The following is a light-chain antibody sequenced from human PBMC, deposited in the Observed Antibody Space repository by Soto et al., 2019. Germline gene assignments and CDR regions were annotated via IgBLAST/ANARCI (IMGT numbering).Light chain of an antibody. CDR3: SSHTISSALQV. J-gene: IGLJ1*01. V-gene: IGLV2-14*01. CDR2: GVS. Sequence: QSVLTQPASVSGSPGQSITISCTGTISDFVVYNYVSWYQQPPGKAPKPMIYGVSNRPSGVSNRFSGSKSGNTASLTISGLQADDEADYYCSSHTISSALQVFGTGTKVTVL. CDR1: ISDFVVYNY.